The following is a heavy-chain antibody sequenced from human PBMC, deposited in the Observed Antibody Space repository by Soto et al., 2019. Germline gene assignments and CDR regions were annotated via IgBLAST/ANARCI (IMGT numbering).Heavy chain of an antibody. CDR1: GYTFTSYD. CDR2: MIPNSGNT. J-gene: IGHJ4*02. Sequence: GASVKVSCKASGYTFTSYDINWVRQATGQGLEWMVWMIPNSGNTGYAQKFQGSVTMTRNTSISTAYMELSSLRSEYTAVYYCARTEYYYGSGTFDYWGQGTLVTVSS. CDR3: ARTEYYYGSGTFDY. V-gene: IGHV1-8*01. D-gene: IGHD3-10*01.